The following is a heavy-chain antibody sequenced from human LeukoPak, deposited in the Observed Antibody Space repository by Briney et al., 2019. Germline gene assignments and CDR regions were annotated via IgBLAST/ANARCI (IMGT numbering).Heavy chain of an antibody. D-gene: IGHD3-10*01. CDR2: INSDGSST. J-gene: IGHJ4*02. CDR1: GFTFSRYW. V-gene: IGHV3-74*01. Sequence: GGSLRLSCAASGFTFSRYWMRWARQPPGEGLVWVSHINSDGSSTSYADSVKGRFTISRDNAKNSLYLQMNSLRAEDTGVYYCARFAEPPQYFDYWGQGTLVTVSS. CDR3: ARFAEPPQYFDY.